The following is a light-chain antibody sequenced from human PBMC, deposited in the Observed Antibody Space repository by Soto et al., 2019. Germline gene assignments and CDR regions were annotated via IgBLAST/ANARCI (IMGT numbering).Light chain of an antibody. Sequence: IVMAHSPATLSVSPGQRVTLSCRASQSVSNNLAWYQQKPGRAPRLLIYGASTRATGIPARFSGSGSGTEFTLPISSLQSEDFAVYYCQQYNDWPWTFGQGTKVDIK. J-gene: IGKJ1*01. CDR2: GAS. CDR3: QQYNDWPWT. V-gene: IGKV3-15*01. CDR1: QSVSNN.